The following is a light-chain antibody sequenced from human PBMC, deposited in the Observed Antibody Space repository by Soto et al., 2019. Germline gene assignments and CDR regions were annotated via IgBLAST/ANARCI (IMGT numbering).Light chain of an antibody. CDR1: SSNIGAGYD. V-gene: IGLV1-40*01. J-gene: IGLJ1*01. CDR2: GNS. CDR3: QSYDSSLSVG. Sequence: QSVLTQPPSVSGAPRQRVTISCTGSSSNIGAGYDVHWYQQLPGTAPKLLIYGNSNRPSGVPDRFSGSKSGTSASLAITGLQAEDEADYYCQSYDSSLSVGFGPGTKVTVL.